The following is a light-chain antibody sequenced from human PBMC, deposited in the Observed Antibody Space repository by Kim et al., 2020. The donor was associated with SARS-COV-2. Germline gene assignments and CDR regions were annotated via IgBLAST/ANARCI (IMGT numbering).Light chain of an antibody. Sequence: ASVGGKITITCRRSQEIVNYVVGYQQKPGRVPKVLIYAASALHSGVPSRFSSGGFGADFTLTISSLQPEDVATDYCQKYSADPWTFGQGTKVDIK. J-gene: IGKJ1*01. V-gene: IGKV1-27*01. CDR1: QEIVNY. CDR3: QKYSADPWT. CDR2: AAS.